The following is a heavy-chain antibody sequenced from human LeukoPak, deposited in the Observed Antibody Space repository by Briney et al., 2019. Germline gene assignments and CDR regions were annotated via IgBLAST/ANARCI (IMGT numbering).Heavy chain of an antibody. Sequence: ASVKVSCKASGYTFTGYYMHWVRQATGQGLEWMGWMNPNSGNTGYAQKFQGRVTMTRNTSISTAYMELSSLRSEDTAVYYCARGRLTYYYGSGSSLLWFDPWGQGTLVTVSS. V-gene: IGHV1-8*02. CDR3: ARGRLTYYYGSGSSLLWFDP. J-gene: IGHJ5*02. D-gene: IGHD3-10*01. CDR2: MNPNSGNT. CDR1: GYTFTGYY.